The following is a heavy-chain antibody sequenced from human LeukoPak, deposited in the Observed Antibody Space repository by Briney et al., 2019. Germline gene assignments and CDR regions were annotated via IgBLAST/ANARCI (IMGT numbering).Heavy chain of an antibody. CDR1: GYSFTSYW. Sequence: GESLKISCKGSGYSFTSYWIGWVRQMPGKGLEWMGIIYPGDSDTRYSPSFQGQVTISVDKSISTAYLQWSSLKASDTAMYYCAVTYYYDSSGYLNWFDPWGQGTLVTVSS. CDR2: IYPGDSDT. J-gene: IGHJ5*02. D-gene: IGHD3-22*01. CDR3: AVTYYYDSSGYLNWFDP. V-gene: IGHV5-51*01.